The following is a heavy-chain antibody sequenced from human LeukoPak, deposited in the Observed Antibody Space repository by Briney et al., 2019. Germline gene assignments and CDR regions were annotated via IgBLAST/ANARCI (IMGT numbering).Heavy chain of an antibody. D-gene: IGHD6-19*01. CDR3: ASLPWLVRWIYY. CDR1: VFTFSSLA. J-gene: IGHJ4*02. CDR2: ISSNSTYI. Sequence: PGGCLRVSCVASVFTFSSLAMNWVRQALGEGLGWVSSISSNSTYIPYADSVKGRFTISRDNARNSLYLQMNNLRAEDTAVYYCASLPWLVRWIYYWGQGTLVTVSS. V-gene: IGHV3-21*01.